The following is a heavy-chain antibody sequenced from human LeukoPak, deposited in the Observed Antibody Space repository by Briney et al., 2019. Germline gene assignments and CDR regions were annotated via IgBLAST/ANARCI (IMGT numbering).Heavy chain of an antibody. V-gene: IGHV3-23*01. Sequence: PGGALRLSWAASGXTFSSYAMSWVRQAPGKGLEWVSAISGSGGSTYYADSVKGRFTISRDNSKNTLYLQMNSLRAEDTAVYYCAKDYSSGWYFDYWGQGTLVTVSS. J-gene: IGHJ4*02. D-gene: IGHD6-19*01. CDR3: AKDYSSGWYFDY. CDR1: GXTFSSYA. CDR2: ISGSGGST.